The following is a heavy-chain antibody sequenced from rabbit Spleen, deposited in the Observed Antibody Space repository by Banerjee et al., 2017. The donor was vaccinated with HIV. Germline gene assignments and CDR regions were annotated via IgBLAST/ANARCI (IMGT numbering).Heavy chain of an antibody. CDR2: IYTGSSGYT. CDR1: GFSFSSNYY. J-gene: IGHJ6*01. V-gene: IGHV1S45*01. Sequence: QEQLVESGGDLVKPGASLTLTCTASGFSFSSNYYMCWVRQAPGKGLEWIACIYTGSSGYTYYASWATGRFTCSKTSSTTVTLQMTSLTAADTATYFCARDTGSSFSSYGMDLWGPGTLVTVS. CDR3: ARDTGSSFSSYGMDL. D-gene: IGHD8-1*01.